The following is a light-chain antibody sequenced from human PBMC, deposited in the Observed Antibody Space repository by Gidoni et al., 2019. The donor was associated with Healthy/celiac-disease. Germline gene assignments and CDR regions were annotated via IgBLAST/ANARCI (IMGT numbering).Light chain of an antibody. CDR2: AAS. V-gene: IGKV1-39*01. Sequence: DIQMTQSPSSLSASVGDRVTITCRASQSISSYLNWYQQKPGKAPKLRIYAASSLQSGVPSRVSGSGAGTDFTLTISSRKPEDLATYYCQQSYRTPLTFGGXTKVEIK. CDR3: QQSYRTPLT. J-gene: IGKJ4*01. CDR1: QSISSY.